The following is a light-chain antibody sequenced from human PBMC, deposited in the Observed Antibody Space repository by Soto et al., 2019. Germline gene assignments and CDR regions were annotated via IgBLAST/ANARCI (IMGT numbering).Light chain of an antibody. J-gene: IGKJ2*02. Sequence: DIVMTQSPDSLAVSLDERATISCKSSQSILYSSNNKDYLAWYQQKPGQPPKLLIYWASTRESGVPDRFSGSGSGTDFTLNISSLQAEDVALYYCQQYYGNPRTFGQGTKLEIK. CDR3: QQYYGNPRT. CDR2: WAS. CDR1: QSILYSSNNKDY. V-gene: IGKV4-1*01.